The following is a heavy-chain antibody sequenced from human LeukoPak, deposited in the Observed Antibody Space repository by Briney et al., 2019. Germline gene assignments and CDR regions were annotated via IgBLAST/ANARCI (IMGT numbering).Heavy chain of an antibody. CDR2: ISYEGSNK. CDR3: ATGRGQGYYYDSSGSTPFDY. V-gene: IGHV3-30*04. J-gene: IGHJ4*02. D-gene: IGHD3-22*01. CDR1: GFTFSSYA. Sequence: SGGSLRLSCAASGFTFSSYAMHGLRQAPGKALEGVAVISYEGSNKYYADSVKGRFTIPRDNSKITLYLQMNSLRAEDTAVYYCATGRGQGYYYDSSGSTPFDYWGQGTLVTVSS.